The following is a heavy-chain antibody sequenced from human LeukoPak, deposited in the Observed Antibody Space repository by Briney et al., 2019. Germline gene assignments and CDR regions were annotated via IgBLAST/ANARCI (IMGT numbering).Heavy chain of an antibody. Sequence: SETLSLTCAVYGGSFSGYYWSWIRQPPGKGLEWIGEINHSGSTNYNPSLKSRVTISVDTSKNQFSLKLSSVTAADTAVYYCARGSTSYYDTRRVPSSGWYFDLWGRGTLVTVSS. D-gene: IGHD3-22*01. CDR3: ARGSTSYYDTRRVPSSGWYFDL. CDR1: GGSFSGYY. CDR2: INHSGST. J-gene: IGHJ2*01. V-gene: IGHV4-34*01.